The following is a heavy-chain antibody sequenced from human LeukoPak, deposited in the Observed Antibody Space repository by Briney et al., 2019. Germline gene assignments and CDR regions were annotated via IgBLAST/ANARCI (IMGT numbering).Heavy chain of an antibody. V-gene: IGHV1-2*02. CDR3: ARAVLWFGELLYVDY. CDR2: INPNSGGT. J-gene: IGHJ4*02. CDR1: GYTFTGYY. D-gene: IGHD3-10*01. Sequence: ASVKVSCKASGYTFTGYYMHWVRQAPGQGLEWMGWINPNSGGTNYAQKFQGRVTMTRDTSISTAYMELSRLRSDDTAVYYCARAVLWFGELLYVDYWGQGTLVTVSS.